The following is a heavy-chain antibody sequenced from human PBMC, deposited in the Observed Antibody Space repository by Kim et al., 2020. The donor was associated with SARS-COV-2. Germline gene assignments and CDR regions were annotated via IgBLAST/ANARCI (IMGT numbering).Heavy chain of an antibody. CDR3: ARDQLGDTYSYFFDY. J-gene: IGHJ4*02. Sequence: QKFQGRVTITRDTSASTAYMELSSLRSEDTAVYYCARDQLGDTYSYFFDYWGQGTLVTVSS. D-gene: IGHD6-6*01. V-gene: IGHV1-3*01.